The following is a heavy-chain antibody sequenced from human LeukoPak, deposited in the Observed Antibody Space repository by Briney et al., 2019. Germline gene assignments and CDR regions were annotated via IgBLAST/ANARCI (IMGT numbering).Heavy chain of an antibody. Sequence: GGSLRISCAASGFTVSNNYMIWVRQAPGKGLEWVSAIYSGGSTFYADSVKGRFTISRDNSQNTLYLQMNSLRAEDTAVYYCARVVTANTNWFDPWGQGTLVTVSS. CDR1: GFTVSNNY. CDR2: IYSGGST. V-gene: IGHV3-53*01. D-gene: IGHD2-21*02. J-gene: IGHJ5*02. CDR3: ARVVTANTNWFDP.